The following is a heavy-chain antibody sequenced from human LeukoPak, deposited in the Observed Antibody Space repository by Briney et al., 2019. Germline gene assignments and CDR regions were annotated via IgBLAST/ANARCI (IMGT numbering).Heavy chain of an antibody. CDR3: ARDLRHYDFWSGYYTDAFDI. D-gene: IGHD3-3*01. CDR1: GGSISSVNYF. Sequence: SETLSLTCTVSGGSISSVNYFWSWIRQPAGKGLEWIWRIYTSVIINYNPSLKNRVTISVDTSKNQFSLKLTSVTAAGTAVYYCARDLRHYDFWSGYYTDAFDIWGQGTMVTVSS. V-gene: IGHV4-61*02. CDR2: IYTSVII. J-gene: IGHJ3*02.